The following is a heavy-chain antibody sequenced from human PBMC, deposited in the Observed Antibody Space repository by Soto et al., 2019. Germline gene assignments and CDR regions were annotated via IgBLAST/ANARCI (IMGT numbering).Heavy chain of an antibody. J-gene: IGHJ1*01. CDR1: GFTFDDYA. D-gene: IGHD6-13*01. V-gene: IGHV3-9*01. CDR2: INWNSGSI. CDR3: VKDESINWYSGHFRH. Sequence: QRLSCAASGFTFDDYAMHWVRQVPGKGLEWVSGINWNSGSIGYGDSVKGRFAISRDNAKDSLHLQMNSLSAEDTAFYYCVKDESINWYSGHFRHWGQGTLVTVSS.